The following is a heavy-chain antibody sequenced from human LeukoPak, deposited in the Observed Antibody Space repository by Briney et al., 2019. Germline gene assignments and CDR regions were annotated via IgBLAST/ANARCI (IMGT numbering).Heavy chain of an antibody. J-gene: IGHJ4*02. CDR2: IHHSGST. CDR1: GASISSSYW. Sequence: SGTLSLTCAVSGASISSSYWWSWVRQPPGKGLEWIGEIHHSGSTKYNPSLKSRVTISVDKSKNQFSLKLSSVTSADTAVYYCAPSPCSGDSCYRFDFWGQGTQVTVSS. CDR3: APSPCSGDSCYRFDF. V-gene: IGHV4-4*02. D-gene: IGHD2-15*01.